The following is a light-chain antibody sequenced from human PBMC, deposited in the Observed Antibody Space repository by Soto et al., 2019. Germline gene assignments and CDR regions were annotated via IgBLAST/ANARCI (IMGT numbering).Light chain of an antibody. CDR2: DAS. CDR1: RSVSSY. J-gene: IGKJ5*01. Sequence: EMVLTQSPATLSLPPAERSTLSCRASRSVSSYLAWYQQQPGQAPRLLIYDASNRATGIPARFSGSGSGTDFTLTISSLEPEDFAVYFCQQRSSWPLTFGQGTRLEIK. V-gene: IGKV3-11*01. CDR3: QQRSSWPLT.